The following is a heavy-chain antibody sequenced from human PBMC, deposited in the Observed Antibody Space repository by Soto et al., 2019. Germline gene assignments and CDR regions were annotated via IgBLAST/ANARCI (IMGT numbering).Heavy chain of an antibody. V-gene: IGHV3-21*01. D-gene: IGHD5-12*01. CDR3: ARDPENYSGSDLGIDY. Sequence: GSLGLSCSASGFTFGIYSMNWVRQAPGKGLEWVSSISSSSSYIYYADSVKGRFTISRDNAKNSLYLQMNSLRAEDTAVYYCARDPENYSGSDLGIDYWGQGTLVTVSS. CDR2: ISSSSSYI. J-gene: IGHJ4*02. CDR1: GFTFGIYS.